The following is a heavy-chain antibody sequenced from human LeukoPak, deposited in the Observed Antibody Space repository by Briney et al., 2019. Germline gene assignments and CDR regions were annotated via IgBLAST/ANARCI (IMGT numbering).Heavy chain of an antibody. CDR2: IYPGDSDT. J-gene: IGHJ4*02. CDR3: ARSPKNVAYNSGLDYFDF. D-gene: IGHD5-12*01. CDR1: GYNFTSYW. V-gene: IGHV5-51*01. Sequence: GESLKISCKGSGYNFTSYWIGWVRQMPGKGLEWMGIIYPGDSDTRYSPSFQGQVTISADKSISTAYLQWSSLKASDTAMFYCARSPKNVAYNSGLDYFDFWGQGTLVTVSS.